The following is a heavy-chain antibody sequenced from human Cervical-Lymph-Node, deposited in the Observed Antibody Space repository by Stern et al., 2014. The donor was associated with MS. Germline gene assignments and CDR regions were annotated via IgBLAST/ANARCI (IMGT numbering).Heavy chain of an antibody. Sequence: VQLVESGPGLVKPSETLSLTCTVSGGSISSYHWSWIRQPPGKGLEWIGYIYYSGSTNYNPSLKSRVTISVDTSKNQFSLKLSSVTAADTAVYYCARGRYDSSGYKIDYWGQGTLVTVSS. V-gene: IGHV4-59*01. CDR3: ARGRYDSSGYKIDY. CDR1: GGSISSYH. CDR2: IYYSGST. D-gene: IGHD3-22*01. J-gene: IGHJ4*02.